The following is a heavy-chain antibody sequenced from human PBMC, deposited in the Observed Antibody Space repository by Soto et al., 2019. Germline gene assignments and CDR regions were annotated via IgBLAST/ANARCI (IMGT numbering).Heavy chain of an antibody. CDR3: AKESRYSYGAYGSGTYKKTYYGMDV. CDR1: GFTFSSYG. Sequence: GGSLRLSCVASGFTFSSYGMHWVRQAPGKGLEWVAVISNDGSNIHYADSVKGRFTISRDNSKNTLYLQMNSLRAEDTAVYYCAKESRYSYGAYGSGTYKKTYYGMDVWGQGTTVTVSS. CDR2: ISNDGSNI. D-gene: IGHD3-10*01. V-gene: IGHV3-30*18. J-gene: IGHJ6*02.